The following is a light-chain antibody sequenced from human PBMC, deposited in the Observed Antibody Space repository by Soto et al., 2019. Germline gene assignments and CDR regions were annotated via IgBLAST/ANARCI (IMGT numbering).Light chain of an antibody. J-gene: IGKJ4*01. CDR1: QSVSSSY. CDR2: GAS. CDR3: QQYGRSLT. V-gene: IGKV3-20*01. Sequence: EIVLTPSAATLSSSPGKRASLSCRASQSVSSSYLAWYQQKPGQAPRLLIYGASSRATGIPDRFSGSGSGTDFTLTISRLEPEDFAVYYCQQYGRSLTFGGGTKVDIK.